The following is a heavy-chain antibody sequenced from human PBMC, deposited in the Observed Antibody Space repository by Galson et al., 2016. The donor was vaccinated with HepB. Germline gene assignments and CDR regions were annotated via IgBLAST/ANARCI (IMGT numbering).Heavy chain of an antibody. Sequence: SLRLSCAASGFMFSNYAMHWVRQAPGKGLEWVAVISYDGSNKYYADSLKGRFTISRDDSKNTLYLQMNSLRAEDTAMYYCGRDPITSTGDQDQAFDIWGQGTMVTVSS. CDR2: ISYDGSNK. J-gene: IGHJ3*02. CDR1: GFMFSNYA. D-gene: IGHD7-27*01. CDR3: GRDPITSTGDQDQAFDI. V-gene: IGHV3-30-3*01.